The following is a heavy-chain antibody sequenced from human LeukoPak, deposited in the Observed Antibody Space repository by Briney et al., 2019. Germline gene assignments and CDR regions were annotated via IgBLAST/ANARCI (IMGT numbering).Heavy chain of an antibody. D-gene: IGHD5-18*01. J-gene: IGHJ6*02. CDR2: IIPLFGIV. CDR1: GGAFSSHT. CDR3: ARIPSGDVDTAMVMYYHYGMDV. Sequence: SVKVSCKAAGGAFSSHTISWVRQAPEQGLEWMGRIIPLFGIVNYAQKFQDRVTITADKSTSTAYMEVSSLRSEDTAVYYCARIPSGDVDTAMVMYYHYGMDVWGQGTTVTVSS. V-gene: IGHV1-69*02.